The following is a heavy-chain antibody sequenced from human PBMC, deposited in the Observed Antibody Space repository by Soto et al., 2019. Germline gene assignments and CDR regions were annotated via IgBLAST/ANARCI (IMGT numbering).Heavy chain of an antibody. V-gene: IGHV6-1*01. D-gene: IGHD1-26*01. J-gene: IGHJ4*02. CDR2: TYYRSKWYN. CDR1: GYSVSRNSAA. CDR3: ARGEQYSGRIFDY. Sequence: PSQTLSLTCGISGYSVSRNSAAWNLLRQSPSRGLEWLGRTYYRSKWYNDYAVSVESRITINPDTSKNHFSLQLNFVTPEDTAVYFCARGEQYSGRIFDYWGQGTLVTVSS.